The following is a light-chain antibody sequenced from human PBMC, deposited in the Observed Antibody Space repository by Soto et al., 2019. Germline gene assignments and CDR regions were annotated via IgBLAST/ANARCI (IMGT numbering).Light chain of an antibody. CDR1: SSIIGNNY. CDR2: ENN. V-gene: IGLV1-51*02. Sequence: QSVLTQPPSVSAAPGQKVTISCSGSSSIIGNNYVSWYQQLPETTPKLLIYENNKRPSGIPDRFSGSKSGTLATLGITGLQTGDEADYYCGTWDSSLSAAVFGTGTKVTV. J-gene: IGLJ1*01. CDR3: GTWDSSLSAAV.